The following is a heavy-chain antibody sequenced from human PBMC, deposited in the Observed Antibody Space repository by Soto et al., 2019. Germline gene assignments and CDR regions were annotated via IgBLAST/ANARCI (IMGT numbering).Heavy chain of an antibody. V-gene: IGHV1-18*01. CDR1: GYIFTNYV. Sequence: QVQLVQSEAEVKKPGASVKVSCKASGYIFTNYVLSWVRQAPGQGLECMAWISPYDGNTHYAQNLQGRVTVTTDTSTSTAYMELRSLRSDDTAVYLCARDDRAAASGTTYYFDYWGQGPLVTVSS. CDR2: ISPYDGNT. CDR3: ARDDRAAASGTTYYFDY. D-gene: IGHD6-13*01. J-gene: IGHJ4*02.